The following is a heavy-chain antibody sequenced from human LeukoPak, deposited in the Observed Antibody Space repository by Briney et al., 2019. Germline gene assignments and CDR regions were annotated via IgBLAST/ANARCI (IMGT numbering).Heavy chain of an antibody. D-gene: IGHD3-22*01. CDR3: AATPTETDYYDSSGYDY. V-gene: IGHV1-58*02. CDR2: IVVGSGNT. Sequence: SVKASCKASGFTFTSSAMQWVRQARGQRLEWIGWIVVGSGNTNYAQKFQERVTITKDMSTSTAYMELSSLRSEDTAVYYCAATPTETDYYDSSGYDYWGQGTLVTVSS. CDR1: GFTFTSSA. J-gene: IGHJ4*02.